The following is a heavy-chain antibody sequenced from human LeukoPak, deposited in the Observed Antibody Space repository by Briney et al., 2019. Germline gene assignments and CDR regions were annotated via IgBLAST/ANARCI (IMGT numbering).Heavy chain of an antibody. V-gene: IGHV4-30-4*01. CDR2: IYYSGST. Sequence: SETLSLTCTVSGGSISSGDYYWSWTRQPPGKGLEWIGYIYYSGSTYYNPSLKSRVTISVDTSKNQFSLKLSSVTAADTAVYYCAREAGSGYYPDYWGQGTLVTVSS. CDR3: AREAGSGYYPDY. D-gene: IGHD3-22*01. CDR1: GGSISSGDYY. J-gene: IGHJ4*02.